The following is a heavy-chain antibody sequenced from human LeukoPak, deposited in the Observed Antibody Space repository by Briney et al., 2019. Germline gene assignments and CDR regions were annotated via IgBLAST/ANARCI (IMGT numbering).Heavy chain of an antibody. CDR1: GGSFSGYY. V-gene: IGHV4-34*01. D-gene: IGHD2-15*01. J-gene: IGHJ5*02. Sequence: SETLSLTCAVYGGSFSGYYWSWVRQPPGKGLEWIGEINHSGSTNYNPSLKSRGTISVDTSKKQFSLKLSSVTAADTAVHYCARSPTRRYCSGGSCYALDWFDPWGQGTLVTVSS. CDR3: ARSPTRRYCSGGSCYALDWFDP. CDR2: INHSGST.